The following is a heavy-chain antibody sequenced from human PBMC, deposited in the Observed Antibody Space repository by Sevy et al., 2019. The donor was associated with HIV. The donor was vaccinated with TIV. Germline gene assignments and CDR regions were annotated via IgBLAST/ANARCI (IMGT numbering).Heavy chain of an antibody. J-gene: IGHJ5*02. CDR1: GGSVSSGGYY. D-gene: IGHD3-22*01. CDR2: IYQSGST. CDR3: VRGSGVSSGYNWFDP. Sequence: SETLSLTCTVSGGSVSSGGYYWTWIRQHPGKGLEWIGYIYQSGSTYYNLSLKSRVTISLDTSKNQFSLKLSSVTAADTAVDYCVRGSGVSSGYNWFDPWGQGTLVTVSS. V-gene: IGHV4-31*03.